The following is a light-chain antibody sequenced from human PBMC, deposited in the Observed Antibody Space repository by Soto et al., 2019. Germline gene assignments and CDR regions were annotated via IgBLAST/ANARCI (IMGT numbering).Light chain of an antibody. V-gene: IGKV3-15*01. Sequence: EIVMTQSPATLSVSPGERATLSCRASRSVNSNLAWYQQKPGQAPRLLIYGASTRATGIPARFSGSGSESEFTLTISSLQSEDFAVYYCQQYNNWWTFGQATKVDIK. CDR3: QQYNNWWT. CDR2: GAS. J-gene: IGKJ1*01. CDR1: RSVNSN.